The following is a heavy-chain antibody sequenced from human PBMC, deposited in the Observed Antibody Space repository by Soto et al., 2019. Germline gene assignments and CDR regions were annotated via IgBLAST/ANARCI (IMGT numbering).Heavy chain of an antibody. D-gene: IGHD1-1*01. J-gene: IGHJ6*02. CDR1: GFTFSSYW. CDR2: IKQDGSEK. CDR3: ARMEHNYYYYSLDV. V-gene: IGHV3-7*01. Sequence: PGGSLRLSCAASGFTFSSYWMNWVRQAPGKGLEWVANIKQDGSEKYYVDSVQGRFTISRDNAKNSLYLQMNSPRVEDTAVFFCARMEHNYYYYSLDVWGQGTTVTVSS.